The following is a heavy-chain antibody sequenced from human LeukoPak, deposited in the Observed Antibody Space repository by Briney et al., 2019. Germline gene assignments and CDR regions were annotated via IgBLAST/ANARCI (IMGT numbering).Heavy chain of an antibody. J-gene: IGHJ4*02. Sequence: ASVKVSCKASGYTFTSYGISWVRQAPGQGLEWMGWISAYNGNTNYAQKLQGRATMTTDTSTSTAYMELRSLRSDDTAVYYCARVEGSGWSQQYYFDYWGQGTLVTVSS. CDR3: ARVEGSGWSQQYYFDY. CDR2: ISAYNGNT. CDR1: GYTFTSYG. V-gene: IGHV1-18*01. D-gene: IGHD6-19*01.